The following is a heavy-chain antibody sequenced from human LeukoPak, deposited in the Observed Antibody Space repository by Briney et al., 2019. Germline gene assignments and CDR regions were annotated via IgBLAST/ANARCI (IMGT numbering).Heavy chain of an antibody. CDR2: IIPIFGTA. CDR3: ARAYFWSGYYGFGSRQDYFDY. Sequence: ASVKVSCKASGGTFSSYAISWVRQAPGQGLEWMGGIIPIFGTANYAQKFQGRVTITADKSTSTAYMELSSLRSEDTAVYYCARAYFWSGYYGFGSRQDYFDYLGQGTLVTVSS. CDR1: GGTFSSYA. V-gene: IGHV1-69*06. J-gene: IGHJ4*02. D-gene: IGHD3-3*01.